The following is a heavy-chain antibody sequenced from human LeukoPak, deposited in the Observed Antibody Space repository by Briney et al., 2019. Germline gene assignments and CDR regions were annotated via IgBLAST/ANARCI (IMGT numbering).Heavy chain of an antibody. CDR1: GGSISSSNW. CDR3: ATTGTSKTMNY. D-gene: IGHD4-17*01. V-gene: IGHV4-4*02. CDR2: IYHSGST. Sequence: SETLSLTCAVSGGSISSSNWWSWVRQPPGKGLEWIGEIYHSGSTNYNPSLKSRVTISVDKSKNQFSLNLSSVTAADTAVYYCATTGTSKTMNYWGQGTLVTVSS. J-gene: IGHJ4*02.